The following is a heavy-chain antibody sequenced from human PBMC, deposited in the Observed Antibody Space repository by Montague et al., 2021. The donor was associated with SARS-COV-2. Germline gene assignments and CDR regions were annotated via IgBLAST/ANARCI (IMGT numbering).Heavy chain of an antibody. CDR2: LYFSGSAT. CDR3: ARDQGLRGWFDP. CDR1: GGSVSTYY. Sequence: SETLSLTCTVSGGSVSTYYWSWLRQPPGKGLECIGFLYFSGSATTYNPSLNSRVTISIDTSKNQFPLNLTSVTASDTALYFCARDQGLRGWFDPWGQGTLVAVSS. V-gene: IGHV4-59*02. J-gene: IGHJ5*02.